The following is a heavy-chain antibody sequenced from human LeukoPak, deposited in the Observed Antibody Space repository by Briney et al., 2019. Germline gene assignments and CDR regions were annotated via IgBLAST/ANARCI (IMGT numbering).Heavy chain of an antibody. CDR1: GFTFSSYS. V-gene: IGHV3-48*02. Sequence: PGGSLRLSCAASGFTFSSYSMNWVRQAPGKGLEWVSYISSSSSTIYYADSVKGRFTISRDNAKNSLYLQMNSLRDEDTAVYYCARSLTIFGVVTGYFDYWGQGTLVTVSS. J-gene: IGHJ4*02. CDR2: ISSSSSTI. CDR3: ARSLTIFGVVTGYFDY. D-gene: IGHD3-3*01.